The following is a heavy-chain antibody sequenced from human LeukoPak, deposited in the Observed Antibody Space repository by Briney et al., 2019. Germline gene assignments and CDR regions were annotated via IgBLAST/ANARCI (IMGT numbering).Heavy chain of an antibody. J-gene: IGHJ4*02. Sequence: PSGGSLRLSCAASGFTFYNYAMSWVRQAPGKGLEWVSAISGSGGGTYYADSVRGRFTISRDNSKNTLNLQMNSLRAEDTAVYYCAKVRHPYGPPDQYFDHWGQGTLVTVSS. CDR1: GFTFYNYA. D-gene: IGHD3-10*01. CDR2: ISGSGGGT. CDR3: AKVRHPYGPPDQYFDH. V-gene: IGHV3-23*01.